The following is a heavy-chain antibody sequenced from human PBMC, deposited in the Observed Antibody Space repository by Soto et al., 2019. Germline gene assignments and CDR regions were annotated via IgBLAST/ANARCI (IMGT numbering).Heavy chain of an antibody. D-gene: IGHD2-15*01. CDR3: ARGRGWVVAATPKRGNDY. V-gene: IGHV4-34*01. J-gene: IGHJ4*02. CDR1: GGSFSGYY. Sequence: QVQLQQWGAGLLKPSETLSLTCAVYGGSFSGYYWSWIRQPPGKGLEWIGEINHSGSTNYNPSLKSRVPISVDTSKNQFSLKLSSVTAPDTAVYYCARGRGWVVAATPKRGNDYWGQGTLVTVSS. CDR2: INHSGST.